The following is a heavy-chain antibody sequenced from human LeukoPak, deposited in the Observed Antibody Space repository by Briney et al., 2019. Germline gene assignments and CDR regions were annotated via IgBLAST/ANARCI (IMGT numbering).Heavy chain of an antibody. Sequence: PSETLSLTCTVSGGSIGSSIYYWGWIRQPPGKGLEWIGSIYYSGNTYYNPSLKSRVTISVDTSKNQFSLKLSSVTAADTAVYYCARYVVYGSGKYYFDYWGQGTLVTVSS. J-gene: IGHJ4*02. D-gene: IGHD3-10*01. CDR3: ARYVVYGSGKYYFDY. CDR2: IYYSGNT. V-gene: IGHV4-39*01. CDR1: GGSIGSSIYY.